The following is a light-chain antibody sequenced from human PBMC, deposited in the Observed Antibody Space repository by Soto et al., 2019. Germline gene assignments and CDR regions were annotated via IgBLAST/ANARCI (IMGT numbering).Light chain of an antibody. CDR2: KAS. J-gene: IGKJ1*01. Sequence: DIQMTQSPSTLSASVGDRVTITCRASQSISSWLAWYQQKPGKAPKLLIYKASSLESGVPSRFSGSGSGTEFTLTINSLQPDDFATSYVQQSNSYSSWTFGQGTKVEIK. CDR1: QSISSW. CDR3: QQSNSYSSWT. V-gene: IGKV1-5*03.